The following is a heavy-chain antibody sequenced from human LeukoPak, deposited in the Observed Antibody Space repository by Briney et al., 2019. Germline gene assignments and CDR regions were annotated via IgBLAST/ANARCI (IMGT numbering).Heavy chain of an antibody. CDR1: GGSISTFH. CDR3: ARGVRVPAAKLQDGMDV. J-gene: IGHJ6*02. D-gene: IGHD2-2*01. CDR2: IYHSGTT. Sequence: PSETLSLTCTVSGGSISTFHWSWIRQPPGKGLDWIGYIYHSGTTNYSPSLKSRVTISVDTSKNQFSLKLSSVTAADTAVYYCARGVRVPAAKLQDGMDVWGQGTTVTVSS. V-gene: IGHV4-59*08.